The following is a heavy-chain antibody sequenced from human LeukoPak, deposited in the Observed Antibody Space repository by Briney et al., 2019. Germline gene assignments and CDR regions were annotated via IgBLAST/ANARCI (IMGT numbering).Heavy chain of an antibody. D-gene: IGHD4-17*01. Sequence: GGSLRLSCATSGFTFSSYGMHRVRQAPGKGLEWVAVIWYDGSDKYYADSVKGRFTISRDNSKNTLYLQMNSLRAEDTAVYYCAKLKDYGDYLTWGQGTLVTVSS. CDR1: GFTFSSYG. CDR2: IWYDGSDK. J-gene: IGHJ5*02. V-gene: IGHV3-33*06. CDR3: AKLKDYGDYLT.